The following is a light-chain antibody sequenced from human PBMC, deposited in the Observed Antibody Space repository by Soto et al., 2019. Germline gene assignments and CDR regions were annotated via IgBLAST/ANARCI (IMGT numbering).Light chain of an antibody. J-gene: IGLJ1*01. V-gene: IGLV2-14*01. CDR1: SSDVGGYNY. CDR3: SSYTSSRTYG. Sequence: QSALTQPASVSGSPGQSITISCTGTSSDVGGYNYVSWYQQHPGKAPKLMIYEVSNRPSGVSNRFSGSKSGNTASLTISGLQAEDEADYYCSSYTSSRTYGFGTGTQLTVL. CDR2: EVS.